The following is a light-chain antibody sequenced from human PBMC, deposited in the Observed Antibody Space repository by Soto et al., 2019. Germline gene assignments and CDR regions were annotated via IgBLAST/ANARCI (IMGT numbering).Light chain of an antibody. CDR2: DAS. CDR1: QDISNY. Sequence: DIQMTQSPSSLSASVGDRVTITCQASQDISNYLNWYQQKPGKAPKLLIYDASNLETGVPSRFSGSESGTDFTSTISSLQPEDIATYYCQQYDNLPFGQGTKLEIK. V-gene: IGKV1-33*01. CDR3: QQYDNLP. J-gene: IGKJ2*01.